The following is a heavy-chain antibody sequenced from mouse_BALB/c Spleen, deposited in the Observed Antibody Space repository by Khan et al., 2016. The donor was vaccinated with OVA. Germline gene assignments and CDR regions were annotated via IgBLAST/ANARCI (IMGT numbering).Heavy chain of an antibody. CDR1: GYTFTYYV. CDR2: IYPGSDNA. V-gene: IGHV1-81*01. Sequence: VELVESGPELVKPGASVKMSCKASGYTFTYYVITWVKQRTGQGLEWIGEIYPGSDNAYYNERFKGKATLTADKSYNTTHMQLSSLTSEDSAVYFCARGDGYYVYFDYWGQGTTLTVSS. J-gene: IGHJ2*01. D-gene: IGHD2-3*01. CDR3: ARGDGYYVYFDY.